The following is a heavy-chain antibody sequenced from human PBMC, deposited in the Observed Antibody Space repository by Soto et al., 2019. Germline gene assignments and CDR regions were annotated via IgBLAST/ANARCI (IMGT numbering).Heavy chain of an antibody. CDR1: GFTFSRYA. Sequence: GGSLRLSCAASGFTFSRYAMSWVRQAPGKGLEWVSAISARGSSTYYANSMKGRFTISRDNSKNTLYLQMNSLIAEDSGVDYCATSISSLEGEDYWGQGTLVTVSS. D-gene: IGHD6-6*01. V-gene: IGHV3-23*01. J-gene: IGHJ4*02. CDR3: ATSISSLEGEDY. CDR2: ISARGSST.